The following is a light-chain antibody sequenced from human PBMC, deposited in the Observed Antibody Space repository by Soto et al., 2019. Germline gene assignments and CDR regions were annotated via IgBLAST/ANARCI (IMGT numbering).Light chain of an antibody. CDR2: DVS. Sequence: QSALTQPASVSGSPGQSITISCTGTSSAVGGYNFVSWYQQHPGKAPKLMIYDVSNRPSGVSNRFSGSKSGNTASLTISGLQAEDEADYYCRSYTSSSTPYVFGTGTKLTVL. V-gene: IGLV2-14*01. J-gene: IGLJ1*01. CDR3: RSYTSSSTPYV. CDR1: SSAVGGYNF.